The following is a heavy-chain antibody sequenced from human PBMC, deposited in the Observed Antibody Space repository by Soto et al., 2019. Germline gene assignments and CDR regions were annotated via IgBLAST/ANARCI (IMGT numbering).Heavy chain of an antibody. Sequence: EVQLVESGGGLVQPGGSLRLSCAASGFTLSSSWMHWVRQVPGKGLVWVARVDQSGRGTTYADYVKGRFTVSKDDAKSTVYLQMNSLRAEDTGLYYCARFQLVTAGDIWGQGTMVTVSS. CDR1: GFTLSSSW. CDR3: ARFQLVTAGDI. CDR2: VDQSGRGT. D-gene: IGHD2-21*02. V-gene: IGHV3-74*01. J-gene: IGHJ3*02.